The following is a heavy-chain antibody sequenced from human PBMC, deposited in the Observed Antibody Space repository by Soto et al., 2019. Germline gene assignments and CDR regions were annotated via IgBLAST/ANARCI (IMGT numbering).Heavy chain of an antibody. CDR2: IRSKANNYAT. CDR1: GFTFSGSA. J-gene: IGHJ6*02. CDR3: TTPQVYYGMEV. V-gene: IGHV3-73*02. Sequence: EVQLVESGGGLVQPGGSLKLSCAASGFTFSGSAVHWVRQASGKGLEWVGRIRSKANNYATAYAASVQGRFTIFRDDLKNTAYLQMNSLKTEDTAVYYCTTPQVYYGMEVWGQGTTVTVSS.